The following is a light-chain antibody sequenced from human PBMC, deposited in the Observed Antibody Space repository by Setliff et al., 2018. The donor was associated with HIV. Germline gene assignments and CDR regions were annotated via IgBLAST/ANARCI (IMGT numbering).Light chain of an antibody. V-gene: IGLV2-14*01. Sequence: QSALAQPASVSGSPGQSITISCTGTSSDVGGSNYVPWYQQHPGKAPKLMIYEVSNRPSWVSNRFSGSKSGNTASLTISGLQAEDEADYYCSSYTFSSTPYVFGTGTKVTVL. CDR2: EVS. CDR1: SSDVGGSNY. J-gene: IGLJ1*01. CDR3: SSYTFSSTPYV.